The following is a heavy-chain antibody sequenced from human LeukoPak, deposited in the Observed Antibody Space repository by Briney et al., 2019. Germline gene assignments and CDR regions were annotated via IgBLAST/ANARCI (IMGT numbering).Heavy chain of an antibody. CDR3: ARGLVVVPAAIWEGYYYYYGMDV. Sequence: SETLSLTCTVSGGSISSGGYYWSWIRQHPGKGLEWIGYIYYSGSTYYNPSLKSRVTISVDTSKNQFSLKLSSVTAADTAVYYCARGLVVVPAAIWEGYYYYYGMDVWGQGTTVTVSS. D-gene: IGHD2-2*02. CDR2: IYYSGST. J-gene: IGHJ6*02. V-gene: IGHV4-31*03. CDR1: GGSISSGGYY.